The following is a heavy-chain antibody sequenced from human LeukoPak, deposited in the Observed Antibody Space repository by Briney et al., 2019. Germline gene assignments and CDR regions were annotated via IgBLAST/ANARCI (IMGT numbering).Heavy chain of an antibody. CDR2: ISSSSGYI. CDR3: ARDDYGSGSYYYH. V-gene: IGHV3-21*01. CDR1: GFTFSSYS. J-gene: IGHJ5*02. Sequence: GGSLRLSCAASGFTFSSYSMNWVRQAPGKGLEWVSFISSSSGYIYCAESVKGRFTTSRDNAKNSLYLQMNSLRAEDTAVYYCARDDYGSGSYYYHWGQGTLITVSS. D-gene: IGHD3-10*01.